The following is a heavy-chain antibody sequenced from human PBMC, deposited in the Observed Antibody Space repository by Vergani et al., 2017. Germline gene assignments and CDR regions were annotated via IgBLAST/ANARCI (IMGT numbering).Heavy chain of an antibody. Sequence: EVQLLESGGGLVQPGGSLRLSCAASGFTFSSYAMSWVRQAPGKGLEWVGRSRNKARSYTTEYSATVKGRFTISRDDSRNSLYLQMNSLITEDTAVYYCATLPLQTQQQVKSWSQGTLVTVSS. CDR1: GFTFSSYA. CDR2: SRNKARSYTT. D-gene: IGHD6-13*01. J-gene: IGHJ5*02. CDR3: ATLPLQTQQQVKS. V-gene: IGHV3-72*01.